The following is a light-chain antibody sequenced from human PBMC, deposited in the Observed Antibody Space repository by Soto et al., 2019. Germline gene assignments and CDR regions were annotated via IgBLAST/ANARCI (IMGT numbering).Light chain of an antibody. Sequence: DIQMTQSPSSLSASVGDRVTITCRASQSISNYLNWYQQKPGKAPKVLIYAAPNLQSGVPSRFSGSGSGTDFTLTISSLQPEDFATYYCQQSYSTPITFGQGTRLE. CDR1: QSISNY. J-gene: IGKJ5*01. CDR2: AAP. V-gene: IGKV1-39*01. CDR3: QQSYSTPIT.